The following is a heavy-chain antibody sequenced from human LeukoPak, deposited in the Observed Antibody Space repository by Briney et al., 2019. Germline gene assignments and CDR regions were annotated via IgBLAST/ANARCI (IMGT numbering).Heavy chain of an antibody. Sequence: GGSLRLSCAASGFTFSSYNMNWVRQAPGKGLEWVSSISSSKNYIYYADSVKGRFTISRDNAKNSLYLQMSSLRAEDTAVYYCARDGFGTGSNWGQGTLVTVSS. D-gene: IGHD3-16*01. J-gene: IGHJ4*02. CDR3: ARDGFGTGSN. V-gene: IGHV3-21*01. CDR1: GFTFSSYN. CDR2: ISSSKNYI.